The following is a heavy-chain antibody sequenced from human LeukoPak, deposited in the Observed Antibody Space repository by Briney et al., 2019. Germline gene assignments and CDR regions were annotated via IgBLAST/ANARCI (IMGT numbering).Heavy chain of an antibody. D-gene: IGHD3-22*01. CDR1: GYTFTSYG. CDR3: ARDHMITMIVVEGNSWSDP. Sequence: ASVKVSCKASGYTFTSYGISWVRQAPGQGLEWMGWISAYNGNTNYAQKLQGRVTMTTDTSTSTAYMELRSLRSDDTAVYYCARDHMITMIVVEGNSWSDPWGQGTLVTVSS. CDR2: ISAYNGNT. J-gene: IGHJ5*02. V-gene: IGHV1-18*01.